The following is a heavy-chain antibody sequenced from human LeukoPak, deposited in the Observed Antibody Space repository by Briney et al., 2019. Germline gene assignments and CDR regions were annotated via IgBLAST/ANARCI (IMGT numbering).Heavy chain of an antibody. Sequence: PGGSLRLSCAASGFTFGSYAMNWVRQAPGRGLEWVSSLPSGGGPSYADSVKGRFTVSRDNSKNTLYLQMNSLRADDTAAYYCAKTITPFTTNWDNSPGAFDVWGQGTGVTVSS. CDR2: LPSGGGP. V-gene: IGHV3-23*01. D-gene: IGHD1/OR15-1a*01. J-gene: IGHJ3*01. CDR1: GFTFGSYA. CDR3: AKTITPFTTNWDNSPGAFDV.